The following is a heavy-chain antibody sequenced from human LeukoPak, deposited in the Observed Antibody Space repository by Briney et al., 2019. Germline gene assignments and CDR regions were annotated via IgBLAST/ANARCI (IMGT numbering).Heavy chain of an antibody. CDR1: GYTFTSYG. Sequence: ASVKVSCKASGYTFTSYGISWVRQAPGQGLEWMGWISAYNGNTNYAQELQGRVTMTTDTSTSTAYMELRSLRSDDTAVYYCASQSGSGSYHPFDYWGQGTLVTVSS. CDR2: ISAYNGNT. V-gene: IGHV1-18*01. CDR3: ASQSGSGSYHPFDY. D-gene: IGHD1-26*01. J-gene: IGHJ4*02.